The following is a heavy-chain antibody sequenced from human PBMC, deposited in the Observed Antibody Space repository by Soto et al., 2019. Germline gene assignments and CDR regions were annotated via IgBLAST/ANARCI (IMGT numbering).Heavy chain of an antibody. D-gene: IGHD5-12*01. CDR3: ARSSGYDYPHFDY. CDR1: GGSISSGGYY. Sequence: PSETLSLTCTVSGGSISSGGYYWSWIRQHPGKGLEWIGYIYYSGSTYYNPSLKSRVTISVDTSKNQFSLKLSSVTAADTAVYYCARSSGYDYPHFDYWGQGTLVTVSS. CDR2: IYYSGST. V-gene: IGHV4-31*03. J-gene: IGHJ4*02.